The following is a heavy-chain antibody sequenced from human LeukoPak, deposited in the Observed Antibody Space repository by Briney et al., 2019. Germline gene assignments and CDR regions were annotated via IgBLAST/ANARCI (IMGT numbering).Heavy chain of an antibody. CDR3: GRTQITMIRGVITARCFDP. J-gene: IGHJ5*02. V-gene: IGHV4-59*01. CDR2: IYYSGST. CDR1: GGSISRYY. D-gene: IGHD3-10*01. Sequence: PSETLSLTCTVSGGSISRYYWSWIRQPPGKGLEWIAYIYYSGSTNYNPSPKSRVTISVDTSKNQFSLKLSSVTAADTAVYYCGRTQITMIRGVITARCFDPWGQGTLVTVSS.